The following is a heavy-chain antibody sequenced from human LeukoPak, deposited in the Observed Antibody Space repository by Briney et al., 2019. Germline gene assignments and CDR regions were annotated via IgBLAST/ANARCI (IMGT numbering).Heavy chain of an antibody. J-gene: IGHJ4*02. Sequence: ASVKVSCKVSGYTLTELSMHWVRQAPGKGLEWMGGFDPEYHETVYARRFQGRVTMTEDTSSNTAYMELTSLRSEDTALYYCANIPYYYDGGPENSVYWGQGSQVTVSS. CDR1: GYTLTELS. CDR3: ANIPYYYDGGPENSVY. CDR2: FDPEYHET. V-gene: IGHV1-24*01. D-gene: IGHD3-22*01.